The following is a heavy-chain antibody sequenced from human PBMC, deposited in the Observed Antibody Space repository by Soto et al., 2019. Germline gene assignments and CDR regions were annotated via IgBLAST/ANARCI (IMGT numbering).Heavy chain of an antibody. Sequence: SETLSLTCAVYGGSFSTYYWSWIRQPPGKGLEWIGEINHSGGTSYNPSLKSRVTISVDTSKSQFSLKLTSVTRADTAVYYCARDQYDFRSGSYYSAMEVWGQGTKVTVSS. V-gene: IGHV4-34*01. CDR2: INHSGGT. D-gene: IGHD3-3*01. J-gene: IGHJ6*02. CDR1: GGSFSTYY. CDR3: ARDQYDFRSGSYYSAMEV.